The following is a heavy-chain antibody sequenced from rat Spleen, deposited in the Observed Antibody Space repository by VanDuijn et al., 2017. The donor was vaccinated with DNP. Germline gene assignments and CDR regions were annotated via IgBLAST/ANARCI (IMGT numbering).Heavy chain of an antibody. D-gene: IGHD1-11*01. Sequence: EVQLVESGGDLVQPGRSLKLSCVASRFTFNSYWMAWIRQVPGKGLEWVASVTSSGGSTYYRDSVKGRFTISRVNTQSTLHLQMTSLRSEDTATYYCARHNYGGYDYWGQGVMVTVSS. CDR3: ARHNYGGYDY. V-gene: IGHV5-31*01. CDR2: VTSSGGST. CDR1: RFTFNSYW. J-gene: IGHJ2*01.